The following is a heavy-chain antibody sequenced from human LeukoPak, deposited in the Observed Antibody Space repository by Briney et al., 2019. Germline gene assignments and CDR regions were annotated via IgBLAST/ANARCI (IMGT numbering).Heavy chain of an antibody. J-gene: IGHJ6*03. CDR3: AREGGGSSGWFPYYYHYYMDV. D-gene: IGHD6-19*01. CDR2: IKQDGSEK. Sequence: PGGSLRLSCAASGFTFSSYWMSWVRQAPGKGLEWVANIKQDGSEKYYVDSVKGRFTISRDNAKNSLYLQMHSLRAEDTAVYYCAREGGGSSGWFPYYYHYYMDVWGKGTTVTVSS. V-gene: IGHV3-7*01. CDR1: GFTFSSYW.